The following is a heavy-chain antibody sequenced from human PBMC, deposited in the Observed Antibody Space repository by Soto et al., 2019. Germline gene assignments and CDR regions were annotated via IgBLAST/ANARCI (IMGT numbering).Heavy chain of an antibody. CDR2: IERDDDDK. Sequence: SSPTLVKPTETLTVTCTFCGFSLASPGGCVSLIRQSQGKALEWLALIERDDDDKYYSTSLKTRLTISKDTRKNQVVLTMANMDPADTATYYCARSIRGPRRFNGMDVWGQGTTVTVSS. D-gene: IGHD1-20*01. J-gene: IGHJ6*02. V-gene: IGHV2-70*13. CDR3: ARSIRGPRRFNGMDV. CDR1: GFSLASPGGC.